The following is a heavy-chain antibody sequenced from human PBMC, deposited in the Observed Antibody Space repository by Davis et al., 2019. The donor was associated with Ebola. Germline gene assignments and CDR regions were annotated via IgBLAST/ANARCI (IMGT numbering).Heavy chain of an antibody. Sequence: ASVKVSCKASGYTFTSYAMHWVRQAPGQRLEWMGWISAYNGNTNYAQKLQGRVTMTTDTSTSTAYMELRSLRSDDTAVYYCARSSGVNWFDPWGQGTLVTVSS. CDR1: GYTFTSYA. V-gene: IGHV1-18*01. CDR2: ISAYNGNT. CDR3: ARSSGVNWFDP. J-gene: IGHJ5*02. D-gene: IGHD6-19*01.